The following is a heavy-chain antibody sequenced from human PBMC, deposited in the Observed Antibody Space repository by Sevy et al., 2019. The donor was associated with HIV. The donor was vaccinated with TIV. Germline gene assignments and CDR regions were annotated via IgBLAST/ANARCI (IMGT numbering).Heavy chain of an antibody. J-gene: IGHJ4*02. Sequence: GGSLRLSCVASGFTFSFYTMHWVRQAPGKGLEWVAAVSYDGRNKYYADSVKGRFAISRDNSNNTLFLQMNTLRGGDTAVYYCARELGVAGPEEFDYWGQGTLVTVSS. CDR1: GFTFSFYT. CDR2: VSYDGRNK. V-gene: IGHV3-30*09. CDR3: ARELGVAGPEEFDY. D-gene: IGHD6-19*01.